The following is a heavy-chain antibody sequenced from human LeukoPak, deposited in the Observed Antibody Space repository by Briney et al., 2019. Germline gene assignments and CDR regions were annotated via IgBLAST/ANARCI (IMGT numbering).Heavy chain of an antibody. CDR1: GFTFDDYA. CDR3: AKDRVKNYDFWSGYLYASDI. D-gene: IGHD3-3*01. Sequence: GGSLRLSCAASGFTFDDYAMHWVRQAPGKGLEWVSGISWNSGSIGYADSVKGRFTISRDNAKNSLYLQMNSLRAEDTALYYCAKDRVKNYDFWSGYLYASDIWGQGTMVTVSS. CDR2: ISWNSGSI. J-gene: IGHJ3*02. V-gene: IGHV3-9*01.